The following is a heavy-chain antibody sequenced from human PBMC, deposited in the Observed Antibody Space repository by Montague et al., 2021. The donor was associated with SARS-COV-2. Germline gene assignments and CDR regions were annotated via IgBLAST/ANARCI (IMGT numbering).Heavy chain of an antibody. Sequence: SLRLSFSASGFTFSSYAMSWVRQAPGKGLEWVSVIYSGGSSTYYADSVKGRFTISRDNSKNTLYLQMNSLRAEDTAVYYCAKDSSGWYVDYFDYWGQGTLVTVSS. CDR2: IYSGGSST. J-gene: IGHJ4*02. D-gene: IGHD6-19*01. CDR3: AKDSSGWYVDYFDY. CDR1: GFTFSSYA. V-gene: IGHV3-23*03.